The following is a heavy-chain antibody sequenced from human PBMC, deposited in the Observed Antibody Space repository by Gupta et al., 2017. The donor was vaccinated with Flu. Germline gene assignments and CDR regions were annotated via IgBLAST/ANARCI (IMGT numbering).Heavy chain of an antibody. CDR2: INSDGSDT. Sequence: EVQLVESGGGLVQPGGSLRLSCAASGFTFSSYWMHWVRQAPGKGLVWVSRINSDGSDTTYAGSVKGRFTVSRDNAKNTLFLQLNSLRAEDTAMYFCARGPPDYSSLAYWGQGTLVTVSS. D-gene: IGHD4-4*01. CDR3: ARGPPDYSSLAY. J-gene: IGHJ4*02. CDR1: GFTFSSYW. V-gene: IGHV3-74*01.